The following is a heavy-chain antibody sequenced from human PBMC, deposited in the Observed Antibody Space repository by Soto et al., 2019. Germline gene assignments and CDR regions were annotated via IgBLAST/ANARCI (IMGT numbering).Heavy chain of an antibody. Sequence: ITLKESGPTLVKPTQTLTLTCTFSGFSLNTGGVGVGWVRQPRGKAMEWLALIYWDDDERYRPSLRSRLNITKDTINNQVVLTMTNMDPDDTATYYCVRNWRYYGGDYYYGMDAWGQGTTVTVSS. V-gene: IGHV2-5*02. D-gene: IGHD3-10*01. CDR1: GFSLNTGGVG. J-gene: IGHJ6*02. CDR3: VRNWRYYGGDYYYGMDA. CDR2: IYWDDDE.